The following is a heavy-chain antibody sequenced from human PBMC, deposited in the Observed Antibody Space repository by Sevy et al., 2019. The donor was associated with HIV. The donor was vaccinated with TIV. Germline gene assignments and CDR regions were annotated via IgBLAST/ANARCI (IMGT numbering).Heavy chain of an antibody. CDR3: TRGYYYDSSGYSDY. V-gene: IGHV3-49*03. Sequence: GGSLRLSCTGSGFTFGDYAMSWFRQAPGMGLEWVGFIRSKDYGGATEYAATVKGRFTISRDDSTRIADLQMNSLKTEDTAVYYCTRGYYYDSSGYSDYWGQGTLVTVSS. J-gene: IGHJ4*02. CDR2: IRSKDYGGAT. D-gene: IGHD3-22*01. CDR1: GFTFGDYA.